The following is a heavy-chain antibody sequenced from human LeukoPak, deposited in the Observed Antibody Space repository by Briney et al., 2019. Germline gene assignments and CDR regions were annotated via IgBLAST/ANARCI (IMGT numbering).Heavy chain of an antibody. J-gene: IGHJ4*02. D-gene: IGHD3-10*01. CDR1: GSSSPGYW. CDR2: FTPGDSDT. V-gene: IGHV5-51*01. Sequence: GASLKISCKGSGSSSPGYWIGWGRQLPDKGLEWMGGFTPGDSDTLYSQSFQAQVTISDDKSISTAYLQWSSLKASGTAMYYCARLSNNNYASGSLSSFGYWGQGTLVTVSS. CDR3: ARLSNNNYASGSLSSFGY.